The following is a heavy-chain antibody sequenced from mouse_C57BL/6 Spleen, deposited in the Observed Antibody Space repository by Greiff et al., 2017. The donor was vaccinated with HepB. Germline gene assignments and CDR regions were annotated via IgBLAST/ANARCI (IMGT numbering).Heavy chain of an antibody. Sequence: EVQRVESGGGLVKPGGSLKLSCAASGFTFSDYGMHWVRQAPEKGLEWVAYISSGSSTIYYADTVKGRFTISRDNAKNTLFLQMTSLRSEDTAMYYCARRLTGTRDAMDYWGQGTSVTVSS. CDR2: ISSGSSTI. CDR3: ARRLTGTRDAMDY. J-gene: IGHJ4*01. V-gene: IGHV5-17*01. CDR1: GFTFSDYG. D-gene: IGHD4-1*01.